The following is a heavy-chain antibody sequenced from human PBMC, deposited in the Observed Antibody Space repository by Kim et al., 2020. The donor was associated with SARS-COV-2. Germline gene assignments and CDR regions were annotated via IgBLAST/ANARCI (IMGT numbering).Heavy chain of an antibody. V-gene: IGHV3-23*01. D-gene: IGHD1-26*01. J-gene: IGHJ4*02. Sequence: GGSLRLSCAASGFTFSSYAMSWVRQAPGKGLEWVSAISGSGGSTYYADSVKGRFTISRDNSKNTLYLQMNSLRAEDTAVYYCAKVAGGNANEWELLNDYWGQGTLVTVSS. CDR2: ISGSGGST. CDR1: GFTFSSYA. CDR3: AKVAGGNANEWELLNDY.